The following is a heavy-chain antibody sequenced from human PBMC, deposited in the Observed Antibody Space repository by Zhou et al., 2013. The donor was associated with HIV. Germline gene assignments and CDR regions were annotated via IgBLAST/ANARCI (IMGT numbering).Heavy chain of an antibody. Sequence: QVQLLQSGGEVKKPGASVKVSCKASVHNFNDYTFTWVRQAPGQGLEWMGWFSAYNGDRSYLQKYQGRFSMTPEAATSTIYMEMRSLTADDTAIYYCATSSLGSPAFLDPFRYFGVQGTMVTVSS. D-gene: IGHD3-9*01. CDR3: ATSSLGSPAFLDPFRYF. J-gene: IGHJ1*01. CDR2: FSAYNGDR. V-gene: IGHV1-18*01. CDR1: VHNFNDYT.